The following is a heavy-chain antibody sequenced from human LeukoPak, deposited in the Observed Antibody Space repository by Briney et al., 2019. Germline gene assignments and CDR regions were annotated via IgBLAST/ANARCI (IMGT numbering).Heavy chain of an antibody. CDR3: AVTNMADWYFDL. J-gene: IGHJ2*01. V-gene: IGHV4-59*01. Sequence: PSETLSLTCTVSGGSISSYYWSWIRQPPGKGLEWIGYIYYSGSTNYNPSLKSRVTISVDTSKNQFSLKLSSVTAADTAVYYCAVTNMADWYFDLWGRGTLVTVSS. CDR2: IYYSGST. D-gene: IGHD4-17*01. CDR1: GGSISSYY.